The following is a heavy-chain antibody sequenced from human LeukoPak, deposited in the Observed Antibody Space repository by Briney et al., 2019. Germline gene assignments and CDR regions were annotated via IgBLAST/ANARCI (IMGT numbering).Heavy chain of an antibody. CDR1: GFTVSANY. Sequence: GGSLRPSCAASGFTVSANYMTWVRQAPGKGLEWVSVLYSGGSTYYADSVKGRFTISRDNSKNTLYLQMNGLRAEDTAVYYCARGLWFGGSYYFDYWGQGTLVTVSS. CDR2: LYSGGST. J-gene: IGHJ4*02. V-gene: IGHV3-53*01. CDR3: ARGLWFGGSYYFDY. D-gene: IGHD3-10*01.